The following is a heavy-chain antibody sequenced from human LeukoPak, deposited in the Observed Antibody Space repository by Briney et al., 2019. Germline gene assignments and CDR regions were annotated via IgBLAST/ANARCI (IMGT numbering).Heavy chain of an antibody. D-gene: IGHD3-3*01. Sequence: ASVKVSCKASGYTFTSYHMHWERQAPGQGLEWMGIINPSGGSTNYAQRFRGRVTMTRDMSTGTVYMELSSLTSEDTAVYYCAREAITIFGLVRTQTTKGPHRFDPWGQGTLVTVSS. J-gene: IGHJ5*02. V-gene: IGHV1-46*01. CDR3: AREAITIFGLVRTQTTKGPHRFDP. CDR2: INPSGGST. CDR1: GYTFTSYH.